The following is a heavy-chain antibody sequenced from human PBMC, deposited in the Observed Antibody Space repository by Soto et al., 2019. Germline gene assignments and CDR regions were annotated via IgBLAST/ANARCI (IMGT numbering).Heavy chain of an antibody. CDR2: ISSSGYST. D-gene: IGHD2-21*02. J-gene: IGHJ4*02. CDR3: AKGSVVVAAKFDS. Sequence: GGSLRLSCAASGFTFNNYAMGWVRQAPGKGLEWVSAISSSGYSTYYADSVKGRFTISRDNSKNTVYLQMNNLRAEDTAVYYCAKGSVVVAAKFDSWGQGTLVTVSS. CDR1: GFTFNNYA. V-gene: IGHV3-23*01.